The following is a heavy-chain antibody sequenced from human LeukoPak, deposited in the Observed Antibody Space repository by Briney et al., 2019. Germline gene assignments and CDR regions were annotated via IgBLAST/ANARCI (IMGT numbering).Heavy chain of an antibody. CDR2: IYYSGST. CDR1: GGSLSRYY. V-gene: IGHV4-59*08. CDR3: ARKVVAKGYYYYYMDV. D-gene: IGHD5-12*01. Sequence: SETLSLTCTFSGGSLSRYYWRGIRQPRGRGLVGIGYIYYSGSTNYNPSLNSRVTISVDTSKNQFSLKLSSVTAADTAVYYCARKVVAKGYYYYYMDVWGKGTTVTVSS. J-gene: IGHJ6*03.